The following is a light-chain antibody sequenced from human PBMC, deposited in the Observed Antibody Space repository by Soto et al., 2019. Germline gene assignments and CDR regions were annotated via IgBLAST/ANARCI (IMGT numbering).Light chain of an antibody. J-gene: IGLJ1*01. CDR2: YDS. CDR1: NIGSKS. V-gene: IGLV3-21*04. Sequence: SYELTQPPSVSVAPGKTARITCGGNNIGSKSVHWYQQKPGQAPVLVIYYDSDRPSGIPERFSGSNSGNTATLTISRVEAGEEADYYCQVWDSSSDHLYVFGTGTKLTVL. CDR3: QVWDSSSDHLYV.